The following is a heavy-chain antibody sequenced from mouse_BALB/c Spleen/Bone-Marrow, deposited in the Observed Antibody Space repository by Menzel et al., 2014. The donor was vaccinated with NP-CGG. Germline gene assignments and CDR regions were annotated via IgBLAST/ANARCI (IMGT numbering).Heavy chain of an antibody. Sequence: VKLQESGPGLVQPSQSLSITCTVSGFSLXSYGVHWVRQSPGKGLEWLGVIWRGGSTDYNAAFMSRLSITKDNSKSXVFFKMNSLQADDTAIYYCAKKREIYYGYGAMDYWGQGTSVTVSS. CDR2: IWRGGST. D-gene: IGHD2-2*01. CDR1: GFSLXSYG. CDR3: AKKREIYYGYGAMDY. J-gene: IGHJ4*01. V-gene: IGHV2-5*01.